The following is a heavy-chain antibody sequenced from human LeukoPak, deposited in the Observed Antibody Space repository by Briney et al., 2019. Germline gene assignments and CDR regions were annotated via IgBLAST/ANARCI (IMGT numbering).Heavy chain of an antibody. CDR1: ALTFTDYY. J-gene: IGHJ6*01. V-gene: IGHV3-11*01. CDR3: ARNKWCYVGYYYYGMDV. D-gene: IGHD4/OR15-4a*01. CDR2: ISSTGSTI. Sequence: GRSLTLSCAAAALTFTDYYISWIRQAPGQGLEWVSYISSTGSTIYYAGSVKVRFTISRENAKNSLYLQMTSLRAEDRSVYYCARNKWCYVGYYYYGMDVWGQGTTVTVSS.